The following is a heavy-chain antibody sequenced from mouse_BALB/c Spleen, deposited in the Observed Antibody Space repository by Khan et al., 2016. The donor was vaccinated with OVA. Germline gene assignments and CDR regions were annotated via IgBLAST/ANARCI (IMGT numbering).Heavy chain of an antibody. Sequence: QVQLKQSGPGLVTPSQSLSITCTVSGFSLTDYGVSWIRQPPGKGLEWLGVIWGGGSTSYNSALKSRLSISKDNSKSQVFLKMNSLQTDDTARYYCAKGVWSYYFAVDYWGQGTSVTVSS. D-gene: IGHD2-10*02. CDR3: AKGVWSYYFAVDY. J-gene: IGHJ4*01. V-gene: IGHV2-6-5*01. CDR2: IWGGGST. CDR1: GFSLTDYG.